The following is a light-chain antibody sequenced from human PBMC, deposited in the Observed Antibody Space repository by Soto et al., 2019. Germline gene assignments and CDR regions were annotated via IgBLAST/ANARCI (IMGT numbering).Light chain of an antibody. CDR3: QQYGSSSWT. J-gene: IGKJ1*01. CDR2: GAS. V-gene: IGKV3-20*01. CDR1: QSVSSSY. Sequence: EIELTQSPGTLSLSPGERATLSCRASQSVSSSYLSWYQQKPGQAHRLLIYGASSKATGIPYRFSGSGSGTDFTLTISRLEPEDFAAYYCQQYGSSSWTFGQGTKVEIK.